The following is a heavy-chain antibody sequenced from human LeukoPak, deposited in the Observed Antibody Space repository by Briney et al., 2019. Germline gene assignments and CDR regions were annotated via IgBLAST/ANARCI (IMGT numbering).Heavy chain of an antibody. Sequence: GGSLRLSCAASGFTFSSYSMNWVRQAPGKGLEXXXXISSSSSYIYYADSVKGRFTISRDNAKDSLYLQMNSLRAEDTAVYYCARVEVMVRGVGGFDYWGQGTLVTVSS. D-gene: IGHD3-10*01. J-gene: IGHJ4*02. CDR2: ISSSSSYI. CDR3: ARVEVMVRGVGGFDY. CDR1: GFTFSSYS. V-gene: IGHV3-21*01.